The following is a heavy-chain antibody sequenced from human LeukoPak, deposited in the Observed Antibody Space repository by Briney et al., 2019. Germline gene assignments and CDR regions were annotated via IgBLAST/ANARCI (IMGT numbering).Heavy chain of an antibody. CDR2: INEDGGEK. CDR3: ARDRGSNYGGAFDY. V-gene: IGHV3-7*01. CDR1: GFTFSNYW. Sequence: GGSLRLSRAASGFTFSNYWMSWVRQAPGKGLEWVANINEDGGEKYYVDSVKGRFSISRDNAKNSLYLQMNSLRAEDTAVYYCARDRGSNYGGAFDYWGQGTLVTVSS. D-gene: IGHD4-11*01. J-gene: IGHJ4*02.